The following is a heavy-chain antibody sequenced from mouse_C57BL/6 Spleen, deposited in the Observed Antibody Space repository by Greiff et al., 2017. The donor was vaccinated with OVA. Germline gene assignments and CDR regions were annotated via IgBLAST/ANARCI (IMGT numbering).Heavy chain of an antibody. Sequence: VQLQQSVAELVRPGASVKLSCTTSGFNIKNTYVHWVKQRPEQGLEWIGRIDPANGNTKYAPKFQGKATITADTSSNTVYLQLSRLTSEDTAIYYCARGQEGYSNWYFDVWGTGTTVTVSS. CDR1: GFNIKNTY. CDR2: IDPANGNT. J-gene: IGHJ1*03. D-gene: IGHD2-5*01. CDR3: ARGQEGYSNWYFDV. V-gene: IGHV14-3*01.